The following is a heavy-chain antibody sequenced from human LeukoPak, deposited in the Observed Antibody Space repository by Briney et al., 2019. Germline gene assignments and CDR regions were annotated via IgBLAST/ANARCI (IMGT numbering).Heavy chain of an antibody. V-gene: IGHV4-4*07. J-gene: IGHJ4*02. D-gene: IGHD3-22*01. CDR2: IYTSGST. Sequence: PSETLSLTCTVSGGSISSYYWSWIRQPAGKGLEWIGRIYTSGSTNYNSSLKSRVTMSVDTSKNQFSLKLSSVTAADTAVYYCARARYYYDSSGRSPYFDYWGQGTLVTVSS. CDR1: GGSISSYY. CDR3: ARARYYYDSSGRSPYFDY.